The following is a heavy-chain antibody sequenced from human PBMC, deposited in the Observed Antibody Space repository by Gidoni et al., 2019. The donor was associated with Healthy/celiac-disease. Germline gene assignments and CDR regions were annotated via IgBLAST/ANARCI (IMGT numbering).Heavy chain of an antibody. Sequence: QVQLVQSGHEVKKPGSSVKVSCKASGGTSSSYAISWLRQAPGQGLEWLGRITPIFGTANYAQKFQGRVAITADKSTRTAYMGLSSLRSEDTAVYYCAGDGDSSGYYYSWGQGTLVTVSS. CDR3: AGDGDSSGYYYS. J-gene: IGHJ4*02. CDR2: ITPIFGTA. CDR1: GGTSSSYA. V-gene: IGHV1-69*06. D-gene: IGHD3-22*01.